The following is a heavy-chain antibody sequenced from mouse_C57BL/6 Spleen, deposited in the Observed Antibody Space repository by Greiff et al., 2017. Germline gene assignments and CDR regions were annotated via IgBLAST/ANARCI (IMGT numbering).Heavy chain of an antibody. Sequence: EVQLQQSGPELVKPGASVKIPCKSSGYTFTDSNMDWVKQSHGKSLEWIGDINPNNGGTIYNQKFKGKATLTVDKSSSTAYMELRSLTSEDTAVYYCARSGKLGRRYFDVWGTGTTVTVSS. D-gene: IGHD4-1*01. CDR3: ARSGKLGRRYFDV. CDR1: GYTFTDSN. J-gene: IGHJ1*03. CDR2: INPNNGGT. V-gene: IGHV1-18*01.